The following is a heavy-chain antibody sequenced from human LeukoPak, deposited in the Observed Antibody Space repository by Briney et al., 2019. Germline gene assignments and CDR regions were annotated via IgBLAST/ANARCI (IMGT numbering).Heavy chain of an antibody. D-gene: IGHD2-2*01. J-gene: IGHJ4*02. CDR2: ISGSGGST. Sequence: GGSLRLSCAASGFTFSSYAMSWVRQAPGKGLEWVSAISGSGGSTYYADSVKGRFTISRDNSKNTLYLQMNSLRAEDTALYYCAKGTPYCSSTSCYPSYYFDYWGQGTLVTVSS. CDR3: AKGTPYCSSTSCYPSYYFDY. CDR1: GFTFSSYA. V-gene: IGHV3-23*01.